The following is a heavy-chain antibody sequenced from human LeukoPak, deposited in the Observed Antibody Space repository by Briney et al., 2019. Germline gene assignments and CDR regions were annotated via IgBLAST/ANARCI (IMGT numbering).Heavy chain of an antibody. D-gene: IGHD1-26*01. CDR1: GFTFSTYW. J-gene: IGHJ4*02. CDR2: IKKDGSEK. V-gene: IGHV3-7*03. Sequence: GGSLRLSCAAPGFTFSTYWMSWVRQAPGKGLEWVANIKKDGSEKYYMDSVKGRFTISRDNAENSLYLQMNSLRAEDTAVYYCARGATRLRYYFDYWGQGTLVTVSS. CDR3: ARGATRLRYYFDY.